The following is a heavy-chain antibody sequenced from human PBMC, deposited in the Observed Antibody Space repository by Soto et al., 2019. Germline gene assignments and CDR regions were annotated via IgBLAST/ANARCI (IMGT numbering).Heavy chain of an antibody. J-gene: IGHJ6*02. CDR2: LYNSGST. CDR3: ARGGQAYYIGMNV. CDR1: GGSVSSYY. Sequence: SETLSLTCTVSGGSVSSYYWNWIRQPPGKGLEWIGYLYNSGSTDYNPSLKSRVTISVDTSTNQFSLKLSSVTAAATAVYYCARGGQAYYIGMNVWGQGTTVTVAS. D-gene: IGHD3-10*01. V-gene: IGHV4-59*02.